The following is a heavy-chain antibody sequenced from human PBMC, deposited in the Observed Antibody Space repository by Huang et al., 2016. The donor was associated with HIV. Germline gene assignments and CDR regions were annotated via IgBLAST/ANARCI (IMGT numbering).Heavy chain of an antibody. J-gene: IGHJ4*02. CDR1: NGSLSGYY. CDR2: IKQSRST. D-gene: IGHD1-1*01. V-gene: IGHV4-34*01. CDR3: ARGGSYFDF. Sequence: QVQLHQWGAGLLKPSETLSLTCAVYNGSLSGYYWTWIRQSPGKGLEWVGDIKQSRSTKYNPALKGRAISSLDTSKNQLSLKVWSVTAADTAVYYCARGGSYFDFWGQGTLVTV.